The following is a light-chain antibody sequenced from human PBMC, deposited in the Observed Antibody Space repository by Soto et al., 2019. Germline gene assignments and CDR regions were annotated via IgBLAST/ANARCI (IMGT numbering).Light chain of an antibody. CDR1: QSGTSSY. CDR3: QQYGSSPRT. CDR2: GAS. Sequence: EIVLTQSPGTLSLSPGERATLSCRASQSGTSSYLAWYQQKPGQAPRLLIYGASRRAAGIPDRFSGSGSGTDFTLTISRLEPEDFAVYYCQQYGSSPRTFGQRTKVDIK. V-gene: IGKV3-20*01. J-gene: IGKJ1*01.